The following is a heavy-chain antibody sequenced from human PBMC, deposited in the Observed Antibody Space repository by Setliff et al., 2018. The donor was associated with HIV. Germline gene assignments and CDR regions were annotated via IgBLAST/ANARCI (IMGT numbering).Heavy chain of an antibody. Sequence: ASVQVSCKSSGYTFPAHHLHWVRQAPEQGPAWMGWIIPKSGETGYAAKCRGRVTMTRDTSLSTAYLELSWLTSADTAFYYCARVVDRDYDFWSAYEYWGQGTMVTVSS. CDR1: GYTFPAHH. CDR2: IIPKSGET. CDR3: ARVVDRDYDFWSAYEY. V-gene: IGHV1-2*02. D-gene: IGHD3-3*01. J-gene: IGHJ4*02.